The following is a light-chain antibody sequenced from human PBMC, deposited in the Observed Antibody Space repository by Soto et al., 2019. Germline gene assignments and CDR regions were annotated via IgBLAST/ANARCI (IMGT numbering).Light chain of an antibody. CDR3: QVWDSSSDLHAV. CDR2: DDS. Sequence: SYELPQPPSVSVAPGQTARIPCGGNKMGIKSVHWHQQKPGQAPVLVVYDDSDRPSGIPERFSGSNSGNTATMTISRVEAGDEADYYCQVWDSSSDLHAVFGGGTQLTVL. CDR1: KMGIKS. V-gene: IGLV3-21*02. J-gene: IGLJ7*01.